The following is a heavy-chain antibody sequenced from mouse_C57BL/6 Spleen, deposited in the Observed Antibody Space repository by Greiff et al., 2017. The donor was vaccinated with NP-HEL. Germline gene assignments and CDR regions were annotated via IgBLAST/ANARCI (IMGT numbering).Heavy chain of an antibody. V-gene: IGHV1-74*01. Sequence: VQLQQPGAELVKPGASVKVSCKASGYTFTSYWMHWVKQRPGQGLEWIGRIHPSDSDTNYNQKFKGKATLTVDKSSSTAYMQLSSLTSVDSAVYYCALLSPTWGYYFDYWGQGTTLTVSS. CDR3: ALLSPTWGYYFDY. J-gene: IGHJ2*01. CDR1: GYTFTSYW. CDR2: IHPSDSDT.